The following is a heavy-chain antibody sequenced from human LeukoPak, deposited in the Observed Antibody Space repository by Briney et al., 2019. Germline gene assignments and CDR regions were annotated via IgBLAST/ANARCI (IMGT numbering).Heavy chain of an antibody. CDR2: INHSGST. CDR3: ARRDIAAAGIDYYDSSANDAFDI. Sequence: SQTLSLTCTVSGGSISSGDFYWSWIRQPPGKGLEWIGEINHSGSTNYNPSLKSRVTISVDTSKNQFSLKLSSVTAADTAVYYCARRDIAAAGIDYYDSSANDAFDIWGQGTMVTVSS. V-gene: IGHV4-30-4*08. CDR1: GGSISSGDFY. J-gene: IGHJ3*02. D-gene: IGHD3-22*01.